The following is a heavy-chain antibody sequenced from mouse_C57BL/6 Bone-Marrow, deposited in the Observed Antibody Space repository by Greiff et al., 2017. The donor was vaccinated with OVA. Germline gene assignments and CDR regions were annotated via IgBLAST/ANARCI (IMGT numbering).Heavy chain of an antibody. J-gene: IGHJ1*03. D-gene: IGHD1-1*01. CDR1: GYTFTDYE. CDR3: TRGHYYGSSYS. V-gene: IGHV1-15*01. CDR2: IDPETGGT. Sequence: SGAELVRPGASVTLSCKASGYTFTDYEMHWVKQTPVHGLEWIGAIDPETGGTAYNQKFKGKAILTADKSSSTAYMELRSLTSEDSAVYYCTRGHYYGSSYSGGTGTTVTVSS.